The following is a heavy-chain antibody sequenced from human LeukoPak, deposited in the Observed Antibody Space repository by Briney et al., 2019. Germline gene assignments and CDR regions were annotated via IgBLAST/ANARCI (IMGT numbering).Heavy chain of an antibody. Sequence: GGSLRLSCAASGFTFSSYAMSWVRQAPGKGLEWVSAISGSGGSTYYADSVKGRFTISRDNSKNTLYLQMNSLRAEDTAVYYCAKDPSRSIAAAGIDYWGQGTLVTVSS. J-gene: IGHJ4*02. CDR2: ISGSGGST. V-gene: IGHV3-23*01. D-gene: IGHD6-13*01. CDR1: GFTFSSYA. CDR3: AKDPSRSIAAAGIDY.